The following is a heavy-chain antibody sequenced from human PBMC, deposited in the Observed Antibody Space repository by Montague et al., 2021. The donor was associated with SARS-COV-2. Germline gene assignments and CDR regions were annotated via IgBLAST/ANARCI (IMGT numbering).Heavy chain of an antibody. J-gene: IGHJ4*02. CDR3: VRDQGRSNWNYPDY. V-gene: IGHV4-4*07. Sequence: SETLSLTCTVSGGSISGYYWSWFRQSAGKGLEWIGRIYNSGRTSYNPSLKSRVTMSVDKSKNQFSLKLSSVTAADTAVFYCVRDQGRSNWNYPDYWGQGTMVTVSS. CDR1: GGSISGYY. D-gene: IGHD1-20*01. CDR2: IYNSGRT.